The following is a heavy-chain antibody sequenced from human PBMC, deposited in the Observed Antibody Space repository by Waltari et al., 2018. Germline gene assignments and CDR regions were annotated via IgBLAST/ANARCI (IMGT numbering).Heavy chain of an antibody. CDR1: W. V-gene: IGHV4-4*02. Sequence: WWSWVRQPPGKGLEWIGEIYHSGSTNYNPSLKSRVTISVDKSKNQFSLKLSSVTAADTAVYYCAREVELKAFDIWGQGTMVTVSS. CDR3: AREVELKAFDI. D-gene: IGHD1-7*01. CDR2: IYHSGST. J-gene: IGHJ3*02.